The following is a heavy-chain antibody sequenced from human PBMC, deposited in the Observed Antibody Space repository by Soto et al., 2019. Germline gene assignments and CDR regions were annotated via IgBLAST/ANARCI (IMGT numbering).Heavy chain of an antibody. D-gene: IGHD4-17*01. Sequence: SVKVSCKASGGTFSSYAISWVRQAPGQGLEWMGGIIPIFGTANYAQKFQGRVTITADESTSTAYMELSSLRSEDTAVYYCAREREAAPTTVVSPQPYCYYGMDVWGQGTTVTVSS. V-gene: IGHV1-69*13. J-gene: IGHJ6*02. CDR3: AREREAAPTTVVSPQPYCYYGMDV. CDR2: IIPIFGTA. CDR1: GGTFSSYA.